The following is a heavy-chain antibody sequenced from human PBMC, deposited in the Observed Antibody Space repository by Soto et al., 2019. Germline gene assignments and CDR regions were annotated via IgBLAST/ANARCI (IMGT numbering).Heavy chain of an antibody. V-gene: IGHV1-2*04. CDR2: INPNSGGT. CDR1: GYTFTGYY. D-gene: IGHD6-19*01. J-gene: IGHJ3*02. CDR3: AREARAVAGTNGAFEI. Sequence: ASVKVSCKASGYTFTGYYMHWVRQAPGQGLEWMGWINPNSGGTNYAQKFQGWVTMTRDTSISTAYMELSRLRSDDTAVYYCAREARAVAGTNGAFEIWGQGTMVTGSS.